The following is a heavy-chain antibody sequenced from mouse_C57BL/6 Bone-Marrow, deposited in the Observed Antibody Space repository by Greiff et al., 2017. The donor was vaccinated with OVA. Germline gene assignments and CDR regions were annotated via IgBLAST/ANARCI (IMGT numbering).Heavy chain of an antibody. Sequence: DVQLVESGGGLVKPGGSLKLSCAASGFTFSSYAMSWVRQTPEKRLEWVATISDGGSYTYYPDNVKGRFTISRDNAKNNLYLQMSHLKSEDTAMYYCARANWDGGAWFAYWGQGTLVTVSA. CDR2: ISDGGSYT. J-gene: IGHJ3*01. CDR3: ARANWDGGAWFAY. D-gene: IGHD4-1*02. V-gene: IGHV5-4*01. CDR1: GFTFSSYA.